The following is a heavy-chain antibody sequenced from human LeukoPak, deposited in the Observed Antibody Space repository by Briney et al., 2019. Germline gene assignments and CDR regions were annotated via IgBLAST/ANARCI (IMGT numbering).Heavy chain of an antibody. J-gene: IGHJ4*02. CDR1: GFTFSAYT. D-gene: IGHD5-12*01. Sequence: PGGSLRLSCTTSGFTFSAYTMTSVRQAPGKGLEWVSAITGSGGGTSYGDSVKGRFTISRDNSKNTLYLQMNSLRAEDTAVYYCANWPEGLRTFDYWGQGTLVTVSS. CDR2: ITGSGGGT. CDR3: ANWPEGLRTFDY. V-gene: IGHV3-23*01.